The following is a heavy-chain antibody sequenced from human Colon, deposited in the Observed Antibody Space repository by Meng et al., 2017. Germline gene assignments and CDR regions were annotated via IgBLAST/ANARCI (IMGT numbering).Heavy chain of an antibody. V-gene: IGHV1-18*01. D-gene: IGHD1-14*01. Sequence: QVQLVQSGAEGKKPGASVKVSCKASGYEFSRYSISWVRQAPGQGLEWMGWISAYIGTKNYVQKFQDRVTMTTDTSTSTAYMELRSLASDDTAVYYCAREKGTGGGDLDAWGQGTLVTVSS. CDR3: AREKGTGGGDLDA. CDR2: ISAYIGTK. J-gene: IGHJ1*01. CDR1: GYEFSRYS.